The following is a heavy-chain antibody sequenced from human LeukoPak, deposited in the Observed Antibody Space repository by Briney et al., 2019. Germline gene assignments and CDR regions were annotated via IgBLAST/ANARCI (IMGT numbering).Heavy chain of an antibody. D-gene: IGHD6-13*01. CDR2: ISSSGSPK. CDR3: ARGIAAAGTIYYGMDV. CDR1: GFAFYSYS. Sequence: GGSLRLSCVGTGFAFYSYSLNWIRQAPGKGLEWVSYISSSGSPKFYADSVKGRFTISRDNDKRSLSLQMTSLRAEDTAVYYCARGIAAAGTIYYGMDVRGQGTTVTVSS. V-gene: IGHV3-48*01. J-gene: IGHJ6*02.